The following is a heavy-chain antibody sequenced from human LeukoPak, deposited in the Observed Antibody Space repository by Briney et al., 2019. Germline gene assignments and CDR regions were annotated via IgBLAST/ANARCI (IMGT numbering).Heavy chain of an antibody. D-gene: IGHD6-19*01. V-gene: IGHV4-4*02. J-gene: IGHJ4*02. CDR2: IYHSGST. CDR3: ARDLIAVAGSSGGY. CDR1: GGSISSSNW. Sequence: SETLSLTCAVSGGSISSSNWWSWVRQPPGKGLEWIGEIYHSGSTNHNPSLKSRVTISVDKSKNQFSLKLGSVTAADTAVYYCARDLIAVAGSSGGYWGQGTLVTVSS.